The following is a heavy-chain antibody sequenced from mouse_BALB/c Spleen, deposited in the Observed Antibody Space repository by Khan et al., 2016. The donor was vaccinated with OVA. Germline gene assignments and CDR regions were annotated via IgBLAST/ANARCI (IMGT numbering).Heavy chain of an antibody. CDR2: ISSGGDYT. CDR3: AGHLTGSFAY. CDR1: GFTFSSYS. Sequence: EVMLVESGGDLVKPGGSLKLSCAASGFTFSSYSMSWVRQTPDKRLEWVATISSGGDYTYYPDSVKGRFTISRDNAKNTLYLQMSSLKSEDTAMYYCAGHLTGSFAYWGQGTLVTVSA. D-gene: IGHD4-1*01. J-gene: IGHJ3*01. V-gene: IGHV5-6*01.